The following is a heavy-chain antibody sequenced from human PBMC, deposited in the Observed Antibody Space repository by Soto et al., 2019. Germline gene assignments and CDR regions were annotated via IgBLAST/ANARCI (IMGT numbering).Heavy chain of an antibody. J-gene: IGHJ5*02. CDR3: ARVRCSSTSCPRGWFDP. V-gene: IGHV1-69*06. D-gene: IGHD2-2*01. CDR1: EGPLRSNA. CDR2: IIPIFGTA. Sequence: VQLVRPGAEVKNPGSSVRVSCRAFEGPLRSNATSWVRKAPGQGLGGRGGIIPIFGTANYAQKFQGRVTITADKSTSTAYMELSSLRSEDTAVYYCARVRCSSTSCPRGWFDPWGQGTLVTVSS.